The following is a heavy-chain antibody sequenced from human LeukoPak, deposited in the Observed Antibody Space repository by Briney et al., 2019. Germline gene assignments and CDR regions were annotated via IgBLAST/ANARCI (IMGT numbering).Heavy chain of an antibody. CDR2: IYTSGST. V-gene: IGHV4-4*07. J-gene: IGHJ4*02. Sequence: SETLSLTCTVSGGSISSYYWSWIRQPAGKGLEWIGRIYTSGSTNYNPSLKSRVTMSVDTSKNQFSLKLSSVTAADTAVYYCAGEGYSSSWSAKYDYWGQGTLVTVSS. D-gene: IGHD6-13*01. CDR3: AGEGYSSSWSAKYDY. CDR1: GGSISSYY.